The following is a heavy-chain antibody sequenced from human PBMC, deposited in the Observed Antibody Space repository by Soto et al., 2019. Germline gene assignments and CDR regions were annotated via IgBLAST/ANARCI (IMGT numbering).Heavy chain of an antibody. V-gene: IGHV1-18*01. CDR3: ARGGAGYSGYAPPESYYGMDV. D-gene: IGHD5-12*01. CDR1: GYTFTSYG. Sequence: ASVKVSCKASGYTFTSYGISWVRQAPGQGLEWMGWISAYNGNTNYAQKRQGRVTMTTDTSTSTAYMELRSLRSDDTAVYYRARGGAGYSGYAPPESYYGMDVWGQGTTVTVSS. J-gene: IGHJ6*02. CDR2: ISAYNGNT.